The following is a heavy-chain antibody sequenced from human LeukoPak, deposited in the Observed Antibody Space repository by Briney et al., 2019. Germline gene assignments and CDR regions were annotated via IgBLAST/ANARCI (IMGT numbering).Heavy chain of an antibody. CDR1: GGSFSGYY. J-gene: IGHJ5*02. CDR3: ARGSRVTTFSPNYYWFDP. Sequence: PSETLSLTCAVYGGSFSGYYWSWIRQPPGKGLEWIGEINHSGSTNYNPSLKSRVTISVDTSKNQFSLKLSSVTAADTAVYYCARGSRVTTFSPNYYWFDPWGQGTLVTVSS. V-gene: IGHV4-34*01. D-gene: IGHD4-11*01. CDR2: INHSGST.